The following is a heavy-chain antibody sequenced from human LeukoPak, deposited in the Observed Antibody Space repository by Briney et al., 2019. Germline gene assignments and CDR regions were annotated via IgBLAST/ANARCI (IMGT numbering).Heavy chain of an antibody. J-gene: IGHJ4*02. CDR3: ASLTGYYNPFDY. CDR2: IYPGDSDT. CDR1: GYNFASYW. D-gene: IGHD3-9*01. V-gene: IGHV5-51*01. Sequence: GESLQISCQASGYNFASYWIGWVRQMPGKGLEWMGIIYPGDSDTKYSPSFQGQITMSADKSISTAYLQWSSLKASDTAMYYCASLTGYYNPFDYWGQGTLVTVSS.